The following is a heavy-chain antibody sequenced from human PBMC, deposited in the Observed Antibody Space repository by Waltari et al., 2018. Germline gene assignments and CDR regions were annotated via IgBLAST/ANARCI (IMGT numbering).Heavy chain of an antibody. D-gene: IGHD3-10*01. CDR3: ARGPVGRGGSGTI. CDR2: IYYSGST. J-gene: IGHJ3*02. V-gene: IGHV4-59*01. CDR1: GGSISSYY. Sequence: QVQLQESGPGLVKPSETLSLTCTVSGGSISSYYWSWIRQPPGKGLEWIGYIYYSGSTNYNPSLKSRVTISVDTSKNQFSLKLSSVTAADTAVYYCARGPVGRGGSGTIWGQGTMVTVSS.